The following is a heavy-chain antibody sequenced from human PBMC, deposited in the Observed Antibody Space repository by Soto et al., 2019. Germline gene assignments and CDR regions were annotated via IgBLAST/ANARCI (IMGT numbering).Heavy chain of an antibody. CDR2: ISSSSTTI. CDR3: ARDRKGLGDYGEEDFYYYDMDV. Sequence: GGSLRLSCAASGFTLGTYSMNWVRQAPGKGLEWVSYISSSSTTIYYVDSVKGRFTISRDKAKNSLYLQMSSLRDEDTGVYYCARDRKGLGDYGEEDFYYYDMDVWGLGTTVTVSS. CDR1: GFTLGTYS. D-gene: IGHD4-17*01. V-gene: IGHV3-48*02. J-gene: IGHJ6*02.